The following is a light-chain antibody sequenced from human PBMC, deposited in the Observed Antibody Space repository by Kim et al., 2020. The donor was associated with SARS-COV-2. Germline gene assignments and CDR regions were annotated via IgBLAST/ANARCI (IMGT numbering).Light chain of an antibody. Sequence: QSVLTQPPSASGTPGQRVIISCSGSSSNIGGNTVNWYQQVPGTAPKLLIYSSNQRPSGVPDRFSGSRSGTSASLAISGLQSEDEADYYCSAWDDSLTGPVFGGGTQLTVL. CDR1: SSNIGGNT. CDR3: SAWDDSLTGPV. J-gene: IGLJ3*02. V-gene: IGLV1-44*01. CDR2: SSN.